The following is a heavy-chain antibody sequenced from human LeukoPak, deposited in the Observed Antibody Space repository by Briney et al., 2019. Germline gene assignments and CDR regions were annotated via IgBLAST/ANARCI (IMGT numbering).Heavy chain of an antibody. V-gene: IGHV4-61*01. CDR2: IYYSGST. D-gene: IGHD6-13*01. J-gene: IGHJ6*02. CDR1: GGSVSSGSHY. CDR3: ARDTGYSSSWFHYYGMDV. Sequence: PSETLSLTCTVSGGSVSSGSHYWSWIRQPPGKGLEWIGYIYYSGSTNYNPSLKSRVTISVDTSKNQFSLKLSSVTAADTAVYYCARDTGYSSSWFHYYGMDVWGQGTTVTVSS.